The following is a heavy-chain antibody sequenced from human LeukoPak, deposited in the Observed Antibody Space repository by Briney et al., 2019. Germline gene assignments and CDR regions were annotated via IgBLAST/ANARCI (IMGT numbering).Heavy chain of an antibody. J-gene: IGHJ4*02. Sequence: GGSLRLSCAASGFTFSNFAMSWVRQAPGKGLEWISGISASGDYTYQADFVKGRFTISRENSKNTLYLQMNSLRAEDTAVYYCAKGGTGYYVFDYWGQGTLVTVSS. CDR1: GFTFSNFA. D-gene: IGHD3-22*01. CDR3: AKGGTGYYVFDY. V-gene: IGHV3-23*01. CDR2: ISASGDYT.